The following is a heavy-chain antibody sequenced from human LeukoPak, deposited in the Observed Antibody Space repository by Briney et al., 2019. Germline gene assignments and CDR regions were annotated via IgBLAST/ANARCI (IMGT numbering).Heavy chain of an antibody. CDR3: AKSSPPPLRY. J-gene: IGHJ4*02. V-gene: IGHV3-23*01. CDR1: GFTFSSYA. Sequence: GGSLRLSCAASGFTFSSYAMSWVRQAPGKGLEWVSAISGSGSGGSTYYADSVEGRFTISRDNSKNTLYLQMNSLRAEDTAVYYCAKSSPPPLRYWGQGTLVTVSS. CDR2: ISGSGSGGST.